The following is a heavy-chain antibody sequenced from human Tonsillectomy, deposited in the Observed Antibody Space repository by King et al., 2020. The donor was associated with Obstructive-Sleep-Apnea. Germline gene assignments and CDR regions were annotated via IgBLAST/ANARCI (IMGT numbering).Heavy chain of an antibody. D-gene: IGHD3-22*01. Sequence: VQLVESGGGLVQPGGSLRLSCAASGFTFSNYWMSWVRQAPGKGLEWVANIKEDGSDKHYGDSGRGRFTISRDNAKNSLYLQMNSLRAEDTAVYYCARERQDGNYYHNRGYALDIWGQGTVVTVSS. J-gene: IGHJ3*02. CDR1: GFTFSNYW. CDR3: ARERQDGNYYHNRGYALDI. V-gene: IGHV3-7*03. CDR2: IKEDGSDK.